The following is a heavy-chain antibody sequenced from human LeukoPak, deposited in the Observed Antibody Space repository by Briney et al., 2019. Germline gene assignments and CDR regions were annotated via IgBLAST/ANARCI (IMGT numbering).Heavy chain of an antibody. J-gene: IGHJ3*02. V-gene: IGHV3-20*04. CDR2: INWNGGST. Sequence: PGGSLRLSCAASGFTFSDYYMSWIRQAPGKGLEWVSGINWNGGSTGYADSVKGRFTISRDNAKNSLYLQMNSLRAEDTALYYCARTLRGGSSAFDIWGQGTMVTVSS. D-gene: IGHD3-16*01. CDR1: GFTFSDYY. CDR3: ARTLRGGSSAFDI.